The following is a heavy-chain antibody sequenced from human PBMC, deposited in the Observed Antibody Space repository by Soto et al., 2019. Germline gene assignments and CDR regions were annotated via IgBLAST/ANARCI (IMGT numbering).Heavy chain of an antibody. Sequence: QVQLVQSGAEVEKPGASVKVSCKTSGYTFTDYYIHWVRRAPGQGLEWMGWINSNSGDTRSAQRFQDRVTMTTDTSITTAYLALTRLTSDETAVYDCANDDGTLAGSYFDFWGQGPLITVS. J-gene: IGHJ4*02. V-gene: IGHV1-2*02. D-gene: IGHD1-1*01. CDR3: ANDDGTLAGSYFDF. CDR1: GYTFTDYY. CDR2: INSNSGDT.